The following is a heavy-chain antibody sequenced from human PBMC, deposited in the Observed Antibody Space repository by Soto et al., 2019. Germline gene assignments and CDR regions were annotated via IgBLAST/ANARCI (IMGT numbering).Heavy chain of an antibody. J-gene: IGHJ6*03. CDR1: GYTFTSYG. D-gene: IGHD4-4*01. CDR3: ARGEDDYSNYHYYYYYMDV. Sequence: QVQLVQSGAEVQKPGASVKVSCKASGYTFTSYGISWVRQAPGQGLEWMGWISAYNGNTNYAQKLQGRVTMTTDTSTSTAYMELRSLRSDDTAVYYCARGEDDYSNYHYYYYYMDVWGKGTTVTVSS. V-gene: IGHV1-18*01. CDR2: ISAYNGNT.